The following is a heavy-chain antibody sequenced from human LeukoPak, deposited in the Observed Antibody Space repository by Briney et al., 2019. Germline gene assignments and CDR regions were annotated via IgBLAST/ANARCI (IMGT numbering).Heavy chain of an antibody. D-gene: IGHD3-22*01. CDR3: AMETVITTLDY. CDR2: IYYSGST. J-gene: IGHJ4*02. V-gene: IGHV4-39*01. CDR1: GGSISSSSYY. Sequence: SGTLSLTCTVSGGSISSSSYYWGWIRQPPGKGLEWIGSIYYSGSTYYNPSLKSRVTISVDTSKNQFSLKLSSVTAADTAVYYCAMETVITTLDYWGQGTLVTVSS.